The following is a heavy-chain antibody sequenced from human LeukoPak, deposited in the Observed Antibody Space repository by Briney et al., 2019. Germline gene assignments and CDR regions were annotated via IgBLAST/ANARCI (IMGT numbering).Heavy chain of an antibody. CDR1: GYSISSGYY. CDR3: AGKYYYDSSGYFYVDW. V-gene: IGHV4-38-2*02. CDR2: IYHSGST. J-gene: IGHJ4*02. Sequence: SETLSLTCTVSGYSISSGYYWGWIRQSPGTGLEWIGSIYHSGSTYYNPSLKSRVTISMDTTKNQFSLKLTSVTAADTAVYYCAGKYYYDSSGYFYVDWWGQGTLVTVSS. D-gene: IGHD3-22*01.